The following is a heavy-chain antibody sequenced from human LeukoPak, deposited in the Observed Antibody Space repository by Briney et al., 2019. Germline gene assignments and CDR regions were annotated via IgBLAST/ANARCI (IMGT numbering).Heavy chain of an antibody. CDR3: ARLRGYTSSARGYVEY. Sequence: PSETLSLTCTVSGDSISSGSFYWGWIRQPPGKGPEWIGSIYYSGSTYYDPSLKSRVTISVDTSKNQFSLKLSSVTAADTAVYYCARLRGYTSSARGYVEYWGQGTLVTVSS. CDR2: IYYSGST. D-gene: IGHD6-13*01. J-gene: IGHJ4*02. V-gene: IGHV4-39*01. CDR1: GDSISSGSFY.